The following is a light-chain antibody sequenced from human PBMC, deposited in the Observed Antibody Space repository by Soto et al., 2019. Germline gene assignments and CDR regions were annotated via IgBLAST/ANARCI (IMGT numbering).Light chain of an antibody. CDR1: QSVLYSSNNKNY. Sequence: DIVMTQSPDSLAVSLGERATINCKSSQSVLYSSNNKNYLAWYQQKPGQPPKVLIYWASTRESGVPDRFSGSGSGKDLTLTISSLQAEDVAVYYCQQYYSTPLTFGQGTKVEIK. V-gene: IGKV4-1*01. J-gene: IGKJ1*01. CDR2: WAS. CDR3: QQYYSTPLT.